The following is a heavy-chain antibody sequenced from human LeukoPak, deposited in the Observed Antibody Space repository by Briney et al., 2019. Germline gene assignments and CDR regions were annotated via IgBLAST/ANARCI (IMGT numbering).Heavy chain of an antibody. D-gene: IGHD3-9*01. CDR2: IYYSGST. CDR3: ARARLRYFDWLSFGRAFDI. CDR1: GGSIRSGDYY. V-gene: IGHV4-30-4*08. J-gene: IGHJ3*02. Sequence: SETLSLTXTVSGGSIRSGDYYWSWIRQPPGKGLEWIGYIYYSGSTYYNPSLKSRVTISVDTSKNQFSLKLSSVTAADTAVYYCARARLRYFDWLSFGRAFDIWGQGTMVTVSS.